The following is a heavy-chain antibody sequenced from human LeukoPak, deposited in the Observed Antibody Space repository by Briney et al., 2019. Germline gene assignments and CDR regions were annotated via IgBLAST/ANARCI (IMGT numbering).Heavy chain of an antibody. CDR1: GGTFSSYA. CDR2: IIPIFGIA. Sequence: SVKVSCKASGGTFSSYAISWVRQAPGQGLEWMGRIIPIFGIANYAQKFQGRVTITADKSTSTAYMELSSLGSEDTAVYYCARGTRGTSSGWFDPWGQGTLVTVSS. V-gene: IGHV1-69*04. J-gene: IGHJ5*02. D-gene: IGHD2-2*01. CDR3: ARGTRGTSSGWFDP.